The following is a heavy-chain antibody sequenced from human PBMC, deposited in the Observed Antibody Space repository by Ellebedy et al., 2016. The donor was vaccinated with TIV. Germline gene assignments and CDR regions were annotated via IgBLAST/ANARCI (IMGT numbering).Heavy chain of an antibody. CDR2: LWSDGSNK. Sequence: GGSLRLSXAASGFTFSSYVMHWVRQAPGKGLEWVAVLWSDGSNKAYADSVKGRFTISRDTSKNTLYLQMNSLRAEDTAVYYCARHGYGSGSYYSPEFDYWGQGTLVTVSS. J-gene: IGHJ4*02. CDR3: ARHGYGSGSYYSPEFDY. D-gene: IGHD3-10*01. CDR1: GFTFSSYV. V-gene: IGHV3-33*01.